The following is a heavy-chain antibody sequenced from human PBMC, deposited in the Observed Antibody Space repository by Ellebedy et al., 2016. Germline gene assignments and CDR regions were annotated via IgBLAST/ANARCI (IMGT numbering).Heavy chain of an antibody. D-gene: IGHD6-13*01. J-gene: IGHJ4*02. CDR2: ISSNGGST. CDR1: GFTFSSYA. CDR3: VKDLARGYSSSWYGGEFDY. V-gene: IGHV3-64D*06. Sequence: GESLKISCSASGFTFSSYAMHWVRQAPGKGLEYVSAISSNGGSTYYADSVKGRFTISRDNSKNTLYLQMSSLRAEDTAVYYCVKDLARGYSSSWYGGEFDYWGQGTLVTVSS.